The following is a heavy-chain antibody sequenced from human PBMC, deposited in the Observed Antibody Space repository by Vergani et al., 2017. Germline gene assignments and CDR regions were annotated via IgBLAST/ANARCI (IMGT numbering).Heavy chain of an antibody. CDR1: GYSFTSYW. V-gene: IGHV5-51*03. CDR2: IYPGDSDT. J-gene: IGHJ6*03. CDR3: ARLGSSWELSYYYYYMDV. Sequence: EVQLVQSGAEVKKPGESLKISCKGSGYSFTSYWIGWVRQMPGKGLEWMGIIYPGDSDTRYSPSFQGQVTISADKSISTAYLQWSSLKASDTAMYYYARLGSSWELSYYYYYMDVWGKGTTVTVSS. D-gene: IGHD6-13*01.